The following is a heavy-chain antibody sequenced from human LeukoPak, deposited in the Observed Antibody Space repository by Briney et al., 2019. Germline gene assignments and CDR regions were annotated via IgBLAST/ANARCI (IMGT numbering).Heavy chain of an antibody. V-gene: IGHV3-43D*03. J-gene: IGHJ6*03. CDR2: ISWDGGST. CDR3: AKDSEGIGPTPARDYYMDV. Sequence: PGGSLRLSCAASGFTFDDYAMHWVRQAPGKGLEWVSLISWDGGSTYYADSVKGRFTISRDNSKNSLYLQVNSLRAEDTALYYCAKDSEGIGPTPARDYYMDVWGKGTTVTVSS. D-gene: IGHD6-6*01. CDR1: GFTFDDYA.